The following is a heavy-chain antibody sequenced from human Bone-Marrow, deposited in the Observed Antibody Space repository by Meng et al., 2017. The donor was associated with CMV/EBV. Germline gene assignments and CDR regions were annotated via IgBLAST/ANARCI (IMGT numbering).Heavy chain of an antibody. J-gene: IGHJ4*02. CDR2: KQYDGSNE. Sequence: VQLVESGGGLVKPGGSLRLSCAASGFSFSGYGMHWVRQAPGKGLEWVAFKQYDGSNEYYADSVKGRFTISRDNSKNTLYLQMNSLRGEDTGVYYCAKDRSGSYYKGIDYWGQGTLVTVSS. CDR1: GFSFSGYG. D-gene: IGHD1-26*01. V-gene: IGHV3-30*02. CDR3: AKDRSGSYYKGIDY.